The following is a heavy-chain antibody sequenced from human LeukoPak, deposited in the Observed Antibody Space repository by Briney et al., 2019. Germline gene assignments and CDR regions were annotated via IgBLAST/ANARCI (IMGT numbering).Heavy chain of an antibody. CDR1: GYSISSGYY. CDR3: ARPVTFNYYDSSGPSDY. D-gene: IGHD3-22*01. Sequence: SETLSLTCAVSGYSISSGYYWGWIRQPPGKGLEWIGSIYHSGSTYYNPSLKSRVTISVDTSKNQFSLKLSSVTAADTAVYYCARPVTFNYYDSSGPSDYWGQGTLVILSS. CDR2: IYHSGST. V-gene: IGHV4-38-2*01. J-gene: IGHJ4*02.